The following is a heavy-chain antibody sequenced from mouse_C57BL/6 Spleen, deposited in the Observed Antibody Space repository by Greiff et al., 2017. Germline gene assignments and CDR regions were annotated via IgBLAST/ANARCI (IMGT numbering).Heavy chain of an antibody. CDR3: ARHEGPYGNEKGSPFFDY. V-gene: IGHV1-62-2*01. CDR2: FYPGSGSI. J-gene: IGHJ2*01. D-gene: IGHD2-1*01. Sequence: QVQLQQSGAELVKPGASVKLSCKASGYTFTEYTIHWVKQRSGQGLEWIGWFYPGSGSIKYNEKFKDKATLTADKSSSTVYMELSRLTSEDSAVXFCARHEGPYGNEKGSPFFDYWGQGTTLTVSS. CDR1: GYTFTEYT.